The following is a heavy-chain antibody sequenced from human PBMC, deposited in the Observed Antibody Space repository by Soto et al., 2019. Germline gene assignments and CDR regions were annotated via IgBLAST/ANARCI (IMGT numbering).Heavy chain of an antibody. Sequence: SETLSLTCTVSGGSISSYYWSWIRQPPAKGLEWIGYIYYSGSTNYNPSLKSRVTISVDTSKNQFSLKLSSVTAADTAVYYCARQDAAMAPLAGFDSWGQGTLVTVSS. J-gene: IGHJ4*02. CDR3: ARQDAAMAPLAGFDS. CDR1: GGSISSYY. V-gene: IGHV4-59*01. D-gene: IGHD5-18*01. CDR2: IYYSGST.